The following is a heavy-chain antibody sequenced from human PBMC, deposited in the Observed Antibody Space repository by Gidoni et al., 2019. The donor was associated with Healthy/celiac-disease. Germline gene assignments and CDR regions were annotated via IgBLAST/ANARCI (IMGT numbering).Heavy chain of an antibody. V-gene: IGHV1-18*01. J-gene: IGHJ3*02. Sequence: QVQLVQSVAEVKKPGASLKVSCKASGYTFTSSGISWVRQAPGQGIEWMGWISAYNGNTNYAQKLQGRVTMTTDTYTSTAYMELRSLRSDDTDVYDCERVRYWSGGSCYYDFDIWGQGTMVTVFS. CDR2: ISAYNGNT. CDR3: ERVRYWSGGSCYYDFDI. D-gene: IGHD2-15*01. CDR1: GYTFTSSG.